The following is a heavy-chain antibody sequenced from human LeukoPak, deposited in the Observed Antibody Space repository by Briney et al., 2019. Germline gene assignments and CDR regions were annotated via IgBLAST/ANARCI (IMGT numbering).Heavy chain of an antibody. J-gene: IGHJ6*02. CDR2: ISSSSSYI. CDR1: GLSFSSYW. CDR3: ARGSGFGETYHYYYYGMDV. V-gene: IGHV3-21*01. Sequence: PGGSLRLSCAASGLSFSSYWMSWIRQAPGKGLEWISSISSSSSYIYYADSVKGRFTISRDNAKNSLYLQMNSLRAEDTAVYYCARGSGFGETYHYYYYGMDVWGQGTTVTVSS. D-gene: IGHD3-10*01.